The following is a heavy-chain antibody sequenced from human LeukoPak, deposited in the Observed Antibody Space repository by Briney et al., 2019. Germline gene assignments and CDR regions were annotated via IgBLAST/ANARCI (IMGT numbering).Heavy chain of an antibody. Sequence: ASVEVSCKASGYTFTAYFIHWVRQAPGQGLEWMGWINPNSGGTNYAQKFQGRVSMTRDTSISTAYMELSRLRSDDTAVYYCARHYGDYGNPFNCWGQGTLVTVSS. V-gene: IGHV1-2*02. J-gene: IGHJ4*02. CDR3: ARHYGDYGNPFNC. D-gene: IGHD4-17*01. CDR2: INPNSGGT. CDR1: GYTFTAYF.